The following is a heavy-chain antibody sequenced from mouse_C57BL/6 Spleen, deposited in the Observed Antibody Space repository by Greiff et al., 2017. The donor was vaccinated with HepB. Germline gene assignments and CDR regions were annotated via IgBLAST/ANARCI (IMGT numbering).Heavy chain of an antibody. J-gene: IGHJ1*03. CDR1: GFTFSSYA. D-gene: IGHD2-4*01. CDR3: AREDYDYDGWYFDV. CDR2: ISDGGSYT. Sequence: EVKVVESGGGLVKPGGSLKLSCAASGFTFSSYAMSWVRQTPEKRLEWVATISDGGSYTYYPDNVKGRFTISRDNAKNNLYLQMSHLKSEDTAMYYCAREDYDYDGWYFDVWGTGTTVTVSS. V-gene: IGHV5-4*01.